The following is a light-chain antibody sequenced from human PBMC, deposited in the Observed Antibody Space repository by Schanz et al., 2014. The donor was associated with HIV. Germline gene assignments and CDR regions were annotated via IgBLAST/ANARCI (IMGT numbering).Light chain of an antibody. CDR1: QTVSSN. J-gene: IGKJ1*01. CDR2: GAS. Sequence: EIVMTQSPATLSVSPGERATLSCRASQTVSSNLAWYQQKPGQAPRLLIYGASSRATGIPDRFSGSGSGTDFTLTIRRLEPEDFAVYYCQQYGSSRTFGQGTKVEIK. CDR3: QQYGSSRT. V-gene: IGKV3-20*01.